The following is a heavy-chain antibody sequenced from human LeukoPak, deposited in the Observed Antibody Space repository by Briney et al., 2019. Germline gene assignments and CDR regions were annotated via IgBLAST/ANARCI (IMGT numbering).Heavy chain of an antibody. CDR3: ARYCSGGSCYSLVSFDY. J-gene: IGHJ4*02. Sequence: GGSLRLSCAASGFTFSSYSMNWVRQAPGKGLEWVSSISSSSSYIYYADSVKGRFTISRDNVKNSLYLQMNSLRAEDTAVYYCARYCSGGSCYSLVSFDYWGQGTLATVSS. V-gene: IGHV3-21*01. CDR1: GFTFSSYS. D-gene: IGHD2-15*01. CDR2: ISSSSSYI.